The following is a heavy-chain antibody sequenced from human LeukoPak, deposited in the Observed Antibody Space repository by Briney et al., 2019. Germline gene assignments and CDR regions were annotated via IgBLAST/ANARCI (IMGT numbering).Heavy chain of an antibody. Sequence: SETLSLTCAVYGGSFSGYYWSWIRQPPGKGLEWIGEINHSGSTNYNPSLKSRATISVDTSKNQFSLKLSSVTAADTAVYYCASGNMVPFDYWGQGTLVTVSS. V-gene: IGHV4-34*01. J-gene: IGHJ4*02. CDR3: ASGNMVPFDY. CDR2: INHSGST. D-gene: IGHD2/OR15-2a*01. CDR1: GGSFSGYY.